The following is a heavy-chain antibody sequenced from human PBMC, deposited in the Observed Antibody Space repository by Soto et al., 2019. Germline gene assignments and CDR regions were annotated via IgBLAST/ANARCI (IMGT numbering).Heavy chain of an antibody. V-gene: IGHV3-30*18. CDR3: AKGLTIFGVVRIFDP. J-gene: IGHJ5*02. CDR2: MSFDGSDN. D-gene: IGHD3-3*01. CDR1: GFSFSSYG. Sequence: QVQLVESGGGVVQPGRSLRLSCAASGFSFSSYGMHWVRQAPGKGLEWVAVMSFDGSDNYYGDSVKGRFTISRDNSKNTLYLQMNSLRVEDTAVYFCAKGLTIFGVVRIFDPWGQGTLVTVSS.